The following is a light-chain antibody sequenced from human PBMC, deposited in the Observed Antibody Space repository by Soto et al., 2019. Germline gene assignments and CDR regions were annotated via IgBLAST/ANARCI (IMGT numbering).Light chain of an antibody. V-gene: IGKV3-15*01. Sequence: EIVMTQSPATLSVSPGERATLSCRASQGVSSDLAWYQQKPGQAPRLLIYGASTRATGIPARFSGSGSGTAFTLIISSLQSEDLAVYYCQQYNKWPQTFGQGTKVEIK. CDR2: GAS. J-gene: IGKJ1*01. CDR1: QGVSSD. CDR3: QQYNKWPQT.